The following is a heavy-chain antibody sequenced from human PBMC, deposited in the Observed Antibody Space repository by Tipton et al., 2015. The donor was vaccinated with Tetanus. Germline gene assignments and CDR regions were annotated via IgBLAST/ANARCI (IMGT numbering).Heavy chain of an antibody. V-gene: IGHV3-23*01. J-gene: IGHJ4*02. D-gene: IGHD3-16*01. CDR2: IRSSGDKT. CDR3: VKGEWHDY. Sequence: SLRLSCAAAGFTFGIYDMSWVRQAPGQGLEWVSTIRSSGDKTYYADSVKGRFTVSRDNSKNTLFLQMNSLRAEDSGVYHWVKGEWHDYWGQGTRVTVSS. CDR1: GFTFGIYD.